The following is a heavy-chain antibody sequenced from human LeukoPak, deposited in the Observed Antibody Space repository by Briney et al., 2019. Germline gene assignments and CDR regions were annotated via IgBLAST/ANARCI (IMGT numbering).Heavy chain of an antibody. CDR2: VTGGGGTT. V-gene: IGHV3-23*01. CDR3: AKDSPLFGYTSGWSSNSLAH. D-gene: IGHD6-19*01. J-gene: IGHJ4*02. CDR1: GFTFRSYA. Sequence: GGSLRLSCAASGFTFRSYAMSWVRQAPGKGLEWVSTVTGGGGTTYYEDSVKGRFTISRDNSKNTVYLQLNSLRADDTAVYYCAKDSPLFGYTSGWSSNSLAHWGQGTLVTVSS.